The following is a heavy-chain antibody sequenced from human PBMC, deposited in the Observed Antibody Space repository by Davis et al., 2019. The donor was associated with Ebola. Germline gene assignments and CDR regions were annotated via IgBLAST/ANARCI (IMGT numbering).Heavy chain of an antibody. Sequence: AASVKVSCKASGYTFTSYGITWVRQAPGQGLEWMGWINPHNGNTNYAQNVQGRVTMTTDTSTSTAYMELSRLRSDDTAVYYCASGTTVTTGFDNWGQGTLVTVSS. J-gene: IGHJ4*02. CDR2: INPHNGNT. CDR3: ASGTTVTTGFDN. CDR1: GYTFTSYG. D-gene: IGHD4-17*01. V-gene: IGHV1-18*04.